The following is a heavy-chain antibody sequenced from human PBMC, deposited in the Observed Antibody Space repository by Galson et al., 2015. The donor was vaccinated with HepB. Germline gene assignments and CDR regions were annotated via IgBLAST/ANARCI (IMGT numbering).Heavy chain of an antibody. V-gene: IGHV1-69*13. J-gene: IGHJ4*02. CDR1: GYTFTSYG. CDR3: ARSWAVSGSYFMHYFDY. Sequence: SVKVSCKASGYTFTSYGISWVRQAPGQGLEWMGGIIPIFGTANYAQKFQGRVTITADESTSTAYMVLSSLRSEDTAVYYCARSWAVSGSYFMHYFDYWGQGTLVTVSS. D-gene: IGHD1-26*01. CDR2: IIPIFGTA.